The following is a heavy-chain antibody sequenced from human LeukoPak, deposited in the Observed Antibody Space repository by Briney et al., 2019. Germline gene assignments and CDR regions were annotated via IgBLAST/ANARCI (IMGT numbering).Heavy chain of an antibody. CDR2: ISSSSSYI. CDR1: GFTFSSYS. Sequence: GGSLRLSCAASGFTFSSYSMNWVRQASGKGLEWVSSISSSSSYIYYADSVKGRFTISRDNAKNSLYLQMNSLRAEDTAEYYCARLTITYYDSSGPYWGQGTLVTVSS. D-gene: IGHD3-22*01. CDR3: ARLTITYYDSSGPY. J-gene: IGHJ4*02. V-gene: IGHV3-21*01.